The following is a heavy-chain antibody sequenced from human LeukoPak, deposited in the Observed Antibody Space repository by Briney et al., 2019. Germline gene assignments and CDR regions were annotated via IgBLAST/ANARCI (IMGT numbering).Heavy chain of an antibody. D-gene: IGHD1-26*01. CDR1: GGSISSYY. CDR2: IYYSGST. J-gene: IGHJ5*02. V-gene: IGHV4-59*01. Sequence: SETLSLTCTVSGGSISSYYWSWIRQPPGKGLEWIGYIYYSGSTNYNPSLKSRVTISVDTSKNQFSLKLSSVTAADTAVYYCARQGYSGSYYLYRWFDPWGQGTLVTVSS. CDR3: ARQGYSGSYYLYRWFDP.